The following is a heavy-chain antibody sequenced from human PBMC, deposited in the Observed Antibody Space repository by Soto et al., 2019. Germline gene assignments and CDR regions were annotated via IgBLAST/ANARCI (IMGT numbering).Heavy chain of an antibody. Sequence: CSRKKKPPGKGLEWIGYIYYSGSTNYNPSLKSRVTISVDTSKNQFSLKLSSVTAADTAVYYCARFYDSSGYRVDYWGQGTLVTVSS. D-gene: IGHD3-22*01. J-gene: IGHJ4*02. CDR3: ARFYDSSGYRVDY. V-gene: IGHV4-59*01. CDR2: IYYSGST.